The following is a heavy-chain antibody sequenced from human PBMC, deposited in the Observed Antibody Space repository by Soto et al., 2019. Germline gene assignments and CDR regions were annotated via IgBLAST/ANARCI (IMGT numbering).Heavy chain of an antibody. CDR3: AKGELSIDY. J-gene: IGHJ4*02. Sequence: GGCLRLCCAVCRVPVNSYAMSWVRQAPGKGLEWVSAISGSGGSTYYADSVKGRFTISRDNSKNTLYLQMNSLRAEDTAVYYCAKGELSIDYWGQGTLVTVSS. CDR1: RVPVNSYA. D-gene: IGHD1-26*01. CDR2: ISGSGGST. V-gene: IGHV3-23*01.